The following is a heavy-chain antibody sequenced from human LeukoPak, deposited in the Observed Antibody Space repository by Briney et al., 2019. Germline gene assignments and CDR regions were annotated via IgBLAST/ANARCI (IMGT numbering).Heavy chain of an antibody. V-gene: IGHV3-21*01. J-gene: IGHJ6*03. CDR2: ISSSRSNI. Sequence: GGSLRLSCAASGFTFSRYSMNWVRRAPGKGMEWVSSISSSRSNIYSADSVKGRFSISRDNAKNSLYLHMNSLRAEGTAVYYCARGCGGDCYYYMDVWGKGTTVIVSS. CDR1: GFTFSRYS. D-gene: IGHD2-21*02. CDR3: ARGCGGDCYYYMDV.